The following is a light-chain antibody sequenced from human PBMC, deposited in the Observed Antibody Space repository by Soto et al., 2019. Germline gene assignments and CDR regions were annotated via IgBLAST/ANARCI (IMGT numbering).Light chain of an antibody. CDR1: QSLSSSF. Sequence: EIVLTQSPGSLSLSPGERATLSCRASQSLSSSFLAWYQHKPGQAPRLLIYGASSRATAIPDRFSGSGSGTAFTLSISRLEPEDFAVYYWQQYGNSPPTFGGGTKVEIK. CDR3: QQYGNSPPT. V-gene: IGKV3-20*01. CDR2: GAS. J-gene: IGKJ4*01.